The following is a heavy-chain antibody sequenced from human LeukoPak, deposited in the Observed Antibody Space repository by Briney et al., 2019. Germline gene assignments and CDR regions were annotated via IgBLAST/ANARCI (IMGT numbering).Heavy chain of an antibody. Sequence: GGALRLSCAASGFTFSSYWMHWVRQAPGKGLVWVSRINSDGSSPSYADSVKGRFTISRDNAKNTLYLQMNSLRAEDTAVYYCAREERSQGLRYFDWYGYWGQGTLVTVSS. V-gene: IGHV3-74*01. D-gene: IGHD3-9*01. J-gene: IGHJ4*02. CDR2: INSDGSSP. CDR1: GFTFSSYW. CDR3: AREERSQGLRYFDWYGY.